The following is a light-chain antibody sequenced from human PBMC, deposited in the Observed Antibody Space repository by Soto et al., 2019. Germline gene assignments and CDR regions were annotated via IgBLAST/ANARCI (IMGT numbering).Light chain of an antibody. CDR3: QQYDTLSYN. CDR2: DAS. CDR1: QDMSTF. V-gene: IGKV1-33*01. J-gene: IGKJ2*01. Sequence: DIQMTQSPSSLSASVGDRVTITCQASQDMSTFLNWYQHIPGKAPKLLIYDASNLETGVPSRFSGSGSGTDFTFTISSLQPEDVATYYCQQYDTLSYNFGQGTKLEI.